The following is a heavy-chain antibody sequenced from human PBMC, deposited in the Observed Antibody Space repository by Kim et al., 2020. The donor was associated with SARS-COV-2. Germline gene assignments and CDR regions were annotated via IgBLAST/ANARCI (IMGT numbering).Heavy chain of an antibody. V-gene: IGHV3-NL1*01. CDR2: IYGGGSTK. Sequence: GGSLRLSCAASGFTFSSYGMNWVRQAPGKGLEWVSVIYGGGSTKYYGDSVKGRFTISRDNSKNTLYLQMNSLRAEDTAVYYCAKDDLVRWDINDGFDIWGQGTLVTVSS. D-gene: IGHD1-26*01. CDR1: GFTFSSYG. CDR3: AKDDLVRWDINDGFDI. J-gene: IGHJ3*02.